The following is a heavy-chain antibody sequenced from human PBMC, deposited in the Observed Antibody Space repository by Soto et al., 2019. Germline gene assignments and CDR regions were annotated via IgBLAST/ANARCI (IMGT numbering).Heavy chain of an antibody. CDR2: INHSGST. Sequence: PSETLSLTCAVYGGSFSGYYWSWIRQPPGKGLEWIGEINHSGSTNYNPSLKSRVTISVDTSKNQFSLKLSSVTAADTAVYCCARARITIFGVVIVFDYWGQGTLVTVS. V-gene: IGHV4-34*01. CDR3: ARARITIFGVVIVFDY. J-gene: IGHJ4*02. CDR1: GGSFSGYY. D-gene: IGHD3-3*01.